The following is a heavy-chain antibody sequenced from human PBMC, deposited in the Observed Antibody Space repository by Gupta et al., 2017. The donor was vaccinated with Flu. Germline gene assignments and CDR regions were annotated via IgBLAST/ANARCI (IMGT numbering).Heavy chain of an antibody. CDR2: IKSKTDGGTT. D-gene: IGHD3-22*01. J-gene: IGHJ6*02. CDR1: GFTFSNAW. CDR3: TTWVRGSHSSGYSFMDV. Sequence: EVQLVESGGGLVKPGGSLRLSCAASGFTFSNAWMSWVRQAPGKGLEWVGRIKSKTDGGTTDYAAPVKGRFTISRDDSKNTLYLQMNSLKTEDTAVYYCTTWVRGSHSSGYSFMDVWGQGTTVTVSS. V-gene: IGHV3-15*01.